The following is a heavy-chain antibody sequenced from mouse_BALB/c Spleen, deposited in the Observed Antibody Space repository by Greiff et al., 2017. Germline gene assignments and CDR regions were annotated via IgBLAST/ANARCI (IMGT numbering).Heavy chain of an antibody. J-gene: IGHJ2*01. CDR3: ARGAIYYDYGGYFDY. CDR2: ISSGGST. CDR1: GFTFSSYA. Sequence: EVKLVESGGGLVKPGGSLKLSCAASGFTFSSYAMSWVRQTPEKRLEWVASISSGGSTYYPDSVKGRFTISRDNARNILYLQMSSLRSEDTAMYYCARGAIYYDYGGYFDYWGQGTTLTVSS. D-gene: IGHD2-4*01. V-gene: IGHV5-6-5*01.